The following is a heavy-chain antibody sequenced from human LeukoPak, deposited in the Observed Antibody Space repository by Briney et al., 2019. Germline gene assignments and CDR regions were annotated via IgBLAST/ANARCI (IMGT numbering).Heavy chain of an antibody. V-gene: IGHV4-61*08. D-gene: IGHD3-22*01. CDR1: GGSISSGGYY. J-gene: IGHJ5*02. CDR2: IYYSGST. CDR3: ARHSIGRDSYYYDSGPMWFDP. Sequence: PSETLSLTCTVSGGSISSGGYYWSWIRQHPGKGLEWIGYIYYSGSTNYNPSLKSRVTISVDTSKNQFSLKLSSVTAADTAVYYCARHSIGRDSYYYDSGPMWFDPWGQGTLVTVSS.